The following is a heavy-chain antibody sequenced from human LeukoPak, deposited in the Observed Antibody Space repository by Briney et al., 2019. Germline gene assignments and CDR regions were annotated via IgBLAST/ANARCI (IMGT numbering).Heavy chain of an antibody. CDR1: GGSISSYY. CDR2: IYYSGST. D-gene: IGHD3-22*01. J-gene: IGHJ5*02. V-gene: IGHV4-59*08. CDR3: ARHWSEWVITSELNWFDP. Sequence: PSETLSLTCTVSGGSISSYYWSWIRQPPGKGLEWIGYIYYSGSTNYNPSLKSRVTISVDMSKNQFSLKLSSVTAADTAVYYCARHWSEWVITSELNWFDPWGQGTLVTVSS.